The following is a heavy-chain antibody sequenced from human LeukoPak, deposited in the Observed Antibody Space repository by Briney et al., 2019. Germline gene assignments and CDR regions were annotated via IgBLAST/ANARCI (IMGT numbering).Heavy chain of an antibody. CDR2: ISWNSGSK. Sequence: GGSLRLSCAASGFTFDDYAMHWVRQAPGKGLEWVSGISWNSGSKGYADSVKGRFTISRDNAKNSLYLQMNSLRAEDTALYYCTKAPKHIAVAGLNWFDPWGQGTLVTVSS. CDR1: GFTFDDYA. J-gene: IGHJ5*02. D-gene: IGHD6-19*01. CDR3: TKAPKHIAVAGLNWFDP. V-gene: IGHV3-9*01.